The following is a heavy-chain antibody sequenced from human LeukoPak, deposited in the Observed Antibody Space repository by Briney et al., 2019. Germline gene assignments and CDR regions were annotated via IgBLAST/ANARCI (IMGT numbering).Heavy chain of an antibody. J-gene: IGHJ6*02. D-gene: IGHD3-16*02. Sequence: SETLSLTCTVSGGSISSGGYYWSWIRQHPGKGLEWIGYIYYSGSTYYNPSLKSRVTISVDTSKNQFSLKLSSVTAADTAVYYCARDEGYYDYVWGSYRNYYYYGMDVWGQGTTVTVSS. V-gene: IGHV4-31*03. CDR3: ARDEGYYDYVWGSYRNYYYYGMDV. CDR1: GGSISSGGYY. CDR2: IYYSGST.